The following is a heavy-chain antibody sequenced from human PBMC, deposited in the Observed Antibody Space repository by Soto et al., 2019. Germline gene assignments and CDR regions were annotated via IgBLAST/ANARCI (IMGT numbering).Heavy chain of an antibody. Sequence: VGSLRLSCAASGFTFSSYGMHWVRQAPGKGLEWVAVISYDGSNKYYADSVKGRFTISRDNSKNTLYLQMNSLRAEDTAVYYCAKDRSSSWAFDYWGQGTLVTVSS. CDR2: ISYDGSNK. V-gene: IGHV3-30*18. CDR3: AKDRSSSWAFDY. J-gene: IGHJ4*02. CDR1: GFTFSSYG. D-gene: IGHD6-13*01.